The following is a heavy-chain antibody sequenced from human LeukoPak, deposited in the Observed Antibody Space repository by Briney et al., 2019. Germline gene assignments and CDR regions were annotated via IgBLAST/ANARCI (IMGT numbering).Heavy chain of an antibody. J-gene: IGHJ4*02. CDR1: GFTFSSYE. V-gene: IGHV3-48*03. CDR2: ISSSGSTI. D-gene: IGHD6-19*01. Sequence: GGSLRLSCAASGFTFSSYEMNWVRLAPGKGLEWVSYISSSGSTIYYADSVRGRFTISRDNAKNSLYLQMNSLRAGDTAVYYCAREGYSSGWYYFDYWGQGTLVTVSS. CDR3: AREGYSSGWYYFDY.